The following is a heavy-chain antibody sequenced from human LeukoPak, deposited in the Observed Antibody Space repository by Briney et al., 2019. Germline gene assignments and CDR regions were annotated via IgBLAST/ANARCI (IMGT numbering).Heavy chain of an antibody. D-gene: IGHD2-2*01. CDR2: INPNSGGT. CDR3: ARDSLPAAEFYNWFDH. V-gene: IGHV1-2*02. Sequence: ASVKVSCKASGYTFSGYYMHWVRQAPGQGLEWMGWINPNSGGTNYAQNFQGRVTMTRDTSIGTAYMELSRLRSDDTAVYYCARDSLPAAEFYNWFDHWGQGTLVTVSS. CDR1: GYTFSGYY. J-gene: IGHJ5*02.